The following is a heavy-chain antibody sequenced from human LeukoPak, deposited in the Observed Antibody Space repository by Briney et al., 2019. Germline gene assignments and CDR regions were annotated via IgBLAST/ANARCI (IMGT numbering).Heavy chain of an antibody. CDR2: INTNTGNP. CDR3: AKGSGWLLPQYFDF. D-gene: IGHD2-21*01. CDR1: GYTFTNYA. J-gene: IGHJ4*02. Sequence: RASVKVSCKASGYTFTNYAMNWVRQAPGQGLEWMGWINTNTGNPTYAQGFTGRFVFSLDTSVSTAYLQISSLKAEDTAVYYCAKGSGWLLPQYFDFWGQGTLVTVSS. V-gene: IGHV7-4-1*02.